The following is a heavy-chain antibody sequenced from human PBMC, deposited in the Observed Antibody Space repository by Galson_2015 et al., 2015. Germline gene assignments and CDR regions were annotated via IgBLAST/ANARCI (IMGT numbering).Heavy chain of an antibody. CDR2: ISYDGSNK. Sequence: SLRLSCAASGFTFSSYGMHWVRQAPGKGLEWVAVISYDGSNKYYADSVKGRFTISRDNSKNTLYLQMNSLRAEDTAVYYCAKDSEFFWGQGTLVTVSS. CDR3: AKDSEFF. J-gene: IGHJ4*02. CDR1: GFTFSSYG. D-gene: IGHD3-10*01. V-gene: IGHV3-30*18.